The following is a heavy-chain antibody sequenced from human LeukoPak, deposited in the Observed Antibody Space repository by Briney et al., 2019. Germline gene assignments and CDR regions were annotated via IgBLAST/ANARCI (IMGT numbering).Heavy chain of an antibody. J-gene: IGHJ4*02. Sequence: ASETLSLTCTVSGYSISSGYYWGWIRQPPGKGLEWIGSIYHSGSTYYNPSLKSRVTISVDTSKNQFSLKLSSVTATDTAVYYCARDGIRGSYLGDYWGQGTLVTVSS. D-gene: IGHD1-26*01. CDR3: ARDGIRGSYLGDY. CDR2: IYHSGST. CDR1: GYSISSGYY. V-gene: IGHV4-38-2*02.